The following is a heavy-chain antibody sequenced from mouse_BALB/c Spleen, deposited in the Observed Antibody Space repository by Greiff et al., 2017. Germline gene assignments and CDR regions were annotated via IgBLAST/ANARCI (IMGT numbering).Heavy chain of an antibody. Sequence: EVMLVESGGGLVQPGGSLRLSCATSGFTFTDYYMSWVRQPPGKALEWLGFIRNKANGYTTEYSASVKGRFTISRDNSQSILYLQMNTLRAEDSASYYYARDRGNRDGGAMDYWGQGTSVTVSA. D-gene: IGHD2-14*01. CDR1: GFTFTDYY. CDR3: ARDRGNRDGGAMDY. CDR2: IRNKANGYTT. V-gene: IGHV7-3*02. J-gene: IGHJ4*01.